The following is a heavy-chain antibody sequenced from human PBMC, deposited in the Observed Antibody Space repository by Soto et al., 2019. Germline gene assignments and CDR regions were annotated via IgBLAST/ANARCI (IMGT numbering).Heavy chain of an antibody. J-gene: IGHJ3*02. D-gene: IGHD3-10*01. V-gene: IGHV1-18*01. CDR2: ISAYNGNT. CDR1: GYPFTSYG. Sequence: GSSVKVSCKASGYPFTSYGISWVRQAPGQGLEWMGWISAYNGNTNYAQKLQGRVTMTTDTSTSTAYMELRSLRSDDTAVYYCASSLGITNPAHAFDSCGQGTTVTVSS. CDR3: ASSLGITNPAHAFDS.